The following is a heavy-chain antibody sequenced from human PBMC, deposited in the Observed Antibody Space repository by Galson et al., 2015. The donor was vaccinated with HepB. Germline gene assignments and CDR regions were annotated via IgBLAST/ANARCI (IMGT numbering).Heavy chain of an antibody. CDR2: IYSGGST. Sequence: SLRLSCAASGFTVSSNYMSWVRQAPGKGLEWVSVIYSGGSTYYADSVKGRFTISRDNSKNTLYLQMNSLRAEDTAVYYCARARDLSGSYFFDYWGQGTLVTVSS. D-gene: IGHD1-26*01. CDR1: GFTVSSNY. CDR3: ARARDLSGSYFFDY. J-gene: IGHJ4*02. V-gene: IGHV3-53*01.